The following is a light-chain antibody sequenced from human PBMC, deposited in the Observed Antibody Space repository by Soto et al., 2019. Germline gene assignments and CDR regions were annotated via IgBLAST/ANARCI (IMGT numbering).Light chain of an antibody. CDR1: SSNIGAGYD. Sequence: QSVLTQPPSVSGAPGQRVTISCTGSSSNIGAGYDVHWYQQLPGTAPKLLIYGNSNRTSGVPDRFSGSKSGTSASLAITGLQADDEADYYCQSYDSSLSGYVFGTGTKLTVL. CDR3: QSYDSSLSGYV. CDR2: GNS. V-gene: IGLV1-40*01. J-gene: IGLJ1*01.